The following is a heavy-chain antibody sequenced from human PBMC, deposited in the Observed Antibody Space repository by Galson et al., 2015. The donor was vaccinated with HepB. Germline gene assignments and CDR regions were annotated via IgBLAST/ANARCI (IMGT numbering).Heavy chain of an antibody. CDR2: IKQDGSEK. CDR3: ARDSFYYDSSGSTYWFDP. D-gene: IGHD3-22*01. V-gene: IGHV3-7*03. Sequence: SLRLSCAASGFTFSSYWMSWVRQAPGKGLEWVANIKQDGSEKYYVDSVKGRFTISRDNAKNSLYLQMNSLRAEDTAVYYCARDSFYYDSSGSTYWFDPWGQGTLVTVSS. J-gene: IGHJ5*02. CDR1: GFTFSSYW.